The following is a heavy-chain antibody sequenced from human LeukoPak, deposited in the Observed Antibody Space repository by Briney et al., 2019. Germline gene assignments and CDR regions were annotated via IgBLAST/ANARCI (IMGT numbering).Heavy chain of an antibody. V-gene: IGHV3-21*01. CDR2: ISSSSSYI. CDR3: AGINDYGDPTGAFDI. J-gene: IGHJ3*02. CDR1: DTFSNYW. D-gene: IGHD4-17*01. Sequence: GGSLRLSCAASDTFSNYWMNWVRQAPGKGLEWVSSISSSSSYIHYADSVKGRFSISRDNAKNSLYLQMNSLRAEDTAVYYCAGINDYGDPTGAFDIWGQGTMVTVSS.